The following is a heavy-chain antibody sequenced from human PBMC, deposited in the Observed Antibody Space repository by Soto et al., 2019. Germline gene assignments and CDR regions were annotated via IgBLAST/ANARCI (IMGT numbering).Heavy chain of an antibody. D-gene: IGHD3-22*01. CDR3: ARSSSGYYWFDP. V-gene: IGHV4-31*03. CDR2: IYYSGST. Sequence: SETLSLTCTVSGGSISSCGYYWSWIRQHPGKGLEWIGYIYYSGSTYYNPSLKSRVTISVDTSKNQFSLKLSSVTAADTAVYYCARSSSGYYWFDPWGQGTLVTVSS. CDR1: GGSISSCGYY. J-gene: IGHJ5*02.